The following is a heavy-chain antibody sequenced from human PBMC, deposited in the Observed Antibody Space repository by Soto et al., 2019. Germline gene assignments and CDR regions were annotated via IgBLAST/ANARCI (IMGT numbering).Heavy chain of an antibody. CDR3: ARAVAPYLGTWFDP. Sequence: SETLSLTCAVSGGSISSGNSYSWSWIRQPPGKGLEWIGSISHTGSTSYNPSLKGRVAMSVDKSKNQFSLKLSSVTAADMAVYYCARAVAPYLGTWFDPWGQGTLVTVSS. CDR2: ISHTGST. J-gene: IGHJ5*02. D-gene: IGHD3-16*01. V-gene: IGHV4-30-2*01. CDR1: GGSISSGNSYS.